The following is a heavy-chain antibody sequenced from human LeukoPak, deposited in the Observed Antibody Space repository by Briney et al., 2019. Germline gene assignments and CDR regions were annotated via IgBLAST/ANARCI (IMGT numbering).Heavy chain of an antibody. V-gene: IGHV3-48*03. Sequence: GGSLRLSCAASGFSFSSYEMNWVRQAPGKGLEWVSYIDSSGSTIHYADSVKGRFTISRDNAKNSLYLQMNGLRAEDTAVYYCTGGVGRAHYYYYMDVWGKGTTVPVSS. D-gene: IGHD3-10*01. CDR3: TGGVGRAHYYYYMDV. CDR1: GFSFSSYE. CDR2: IDSSGSTI. J-gene: IGHJ6*03.